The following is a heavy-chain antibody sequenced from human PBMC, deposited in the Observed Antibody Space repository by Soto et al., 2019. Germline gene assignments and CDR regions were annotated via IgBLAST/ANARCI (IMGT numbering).Heavy chain of an antibody. D-gene: IGHD2-15*01. CDR1: GGSISSSNW. Sequence: SETLSLTCAVSGGSISSSNWWSWVRQPPGKGLEWIGEIYHSGSTNYNPSLKSRVTISVDKSKNQFSLKLSSVTAADTAVYYCARDRRYCSGGSSYSGHSYRVFDYWGQGTLVTVSS. V-gene: IGHV4-4*02. CDR3: ARDRRYCSGGSSYSGHSYRVFDY. CDR2: IYHSGST. J-gene: IGHJ4*02.